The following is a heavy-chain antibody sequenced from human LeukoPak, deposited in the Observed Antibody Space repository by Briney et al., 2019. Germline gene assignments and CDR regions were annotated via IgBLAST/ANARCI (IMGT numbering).Heavy chain of an antibody. Sequence: GESLKISCKGSGYSFTSYWIGWVRQMPGKGLEWVGIIYPGDSDTRYSPSFQGQVTISADKSISTAYLQWSSLKASDTAMYYCARRYCSGGSCYLAFDYWGQGTLVTVSS. CDR1: GYSFTSYW. CDR3: ARRYCSGGSCYLAFDY. J-gene: IGHJ4*02. CDR2: IYPGDSDT. V-gene: IGHV5-51*01. D-gene: IGHD2-15*01.